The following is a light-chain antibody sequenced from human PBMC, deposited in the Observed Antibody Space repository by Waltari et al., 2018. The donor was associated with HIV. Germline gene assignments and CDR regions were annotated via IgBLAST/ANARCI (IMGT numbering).Light chain of an antibody. V-gene: IGLV10-54*01. Sequence: QAGLTQPPSVSKGLRQTATLTCTGNSTNVGNQAAAWLQQHQGHPPKLLSSRNNNRPSGISERLSASRSGNTASLTITGLQPEDEADYYCSAWDSSLSAWVFGGGTKLTVL. CDR3: SAWDSSLSAWV. CDR1: STNVGNQA. CDR2: RNN. J-gene: IGLJ3*02.